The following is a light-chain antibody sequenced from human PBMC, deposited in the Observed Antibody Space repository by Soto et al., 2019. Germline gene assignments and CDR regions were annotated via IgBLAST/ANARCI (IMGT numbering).Light chain of an antibody. Sequence: DIQMTQSPSSLSASVGDRVTITCRASQSISSYLNWYQQKPGKAPKLLIYAASSLQSGVPPRFSGSGSGTDFTLTISSLQPEYFATYYCQQSYSTPRTFGQGTKLEIK. CDR1: QSISSY. V-gene: IGKV1-39*01. CDR2: AAS. J-gene: IGKJ2*01. CDR3: QQSYSTPRT.